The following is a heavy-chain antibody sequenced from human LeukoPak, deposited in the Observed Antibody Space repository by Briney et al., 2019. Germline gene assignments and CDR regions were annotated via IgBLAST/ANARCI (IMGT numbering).Heavy chain of an antibody. CDR1: GGSISSYY. Sequence: PSETLSLTCTVSGGSISSYYWSWIRQPPGKGLEWIGYIYYSGSTNYNPSLKSRVTISVDTSKNQFSLKLSSVTAADTAVYYCARGDYGSGDDTIIDFWGQGTLVTVSS. CDR3: ARGDYGSGDDTIIDF. V-gene: IGHV4-59*01. CDR2: IYYSGST. D-gene: IGHD3-10*01. J-gene: IGHJ4*02.